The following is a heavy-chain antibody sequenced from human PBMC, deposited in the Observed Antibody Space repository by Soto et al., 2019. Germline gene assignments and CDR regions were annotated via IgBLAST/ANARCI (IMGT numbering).Heavy chain of an antibody. D-gene: IGHD2-8*02. Sequence: SETLSLTCAVYGGSLSGYYWSWIRQPPGKGLEWIREINHSGSTNYNPSLKSRVTISVDTSKNQFSLKLTSVTAADTAVYYCARDKITGLFDYWGQGTLVTVSS. V-gene: IGHV4-34*01. J-gene: IGHJ4*02. CDR3: ARDKITGLFDY. CDR2: INHSGST. CDR1: GGSLSGYY.